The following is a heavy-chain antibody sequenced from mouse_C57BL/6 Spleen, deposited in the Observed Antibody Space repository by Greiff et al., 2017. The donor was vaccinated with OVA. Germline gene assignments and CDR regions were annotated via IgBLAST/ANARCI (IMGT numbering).Heavy chain of an antibody. CDR1: GYTFTSYW. CDR2: IHPSDSDT. V-gene: IGHV1-74*01. Sequence: QVQLKQPGAELVKPGASVKVSCKASGYTFTSYWMHWVKQRPGQGLEWIGRIHPSDSDTNYNQKFKGKATLTVDKSSSTAYMQLSSLTSEDSAVYYCAMAGGNYPPGNWGQGTTLTVSS. J-gene: IGHJ2*01. CDR3: AMAGGNYPPGN. D-gene: IGHD2-1*01.